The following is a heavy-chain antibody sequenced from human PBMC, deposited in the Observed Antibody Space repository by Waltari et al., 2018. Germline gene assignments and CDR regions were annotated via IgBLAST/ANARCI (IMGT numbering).Heavy chain of an antibody. CDR2: ISISSSYI. D-gene: IGHD2-2*01. CDR1: GFTFSSYS. Sequence: EVQLVESGGGMVKPGGSLRLSCAASGFTFSSYSMNWVRQAPGKGLSLVSSISISSSYIYYADSVKVRFTISRDNSKNSLYLQMNSLRAEDTAVYYCARDPRYCSSTSCHDYWGQGTLVTVSS. J-gene: IGHJ4*02. CDR3: ARDPRYCSSTSCHDY. V-gene: IGHV3-21*01.